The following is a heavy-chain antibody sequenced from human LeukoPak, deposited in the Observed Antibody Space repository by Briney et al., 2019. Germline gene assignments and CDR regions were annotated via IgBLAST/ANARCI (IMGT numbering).Heavy chain of an antibody. CDR3: AKGYCGGDCPFDY. V-gene: IGHV3-30*04. CDR2: ISYDGRNK. D-gene: IGHD2-21*01. Sequence: GRSLRLSCAASGFTFSSYAMHWVRQAPGKGLEWVAVISYDGRNKYYGDSVKGRFTISRDNSKNTLYLQMNSLRAEDTAVYYCAKGYCGGDCPFDYWGQGTLVTVSS. J-gene: IGHJ4*02. CDR1: GFTFSSYA.